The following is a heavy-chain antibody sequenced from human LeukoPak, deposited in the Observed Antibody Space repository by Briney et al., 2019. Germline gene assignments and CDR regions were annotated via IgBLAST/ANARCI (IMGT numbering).Heavy chain of an antibody. CDR2: IYYSGST. V-gene: IGHV4-59*01. D-gene: IGHD3-10*01. CDR1: GGSISSYY. J-gene: IGHJ4*02. Sequence: SETLSLTCTVSGGSISSYYWSWIRQPPGKGLEWIRYIYYSGSTNYNPSLKSRVTISVDTSKNQFSLKLSSVTAADTAVYYCARASYYGSGSYSPLDYWGQGTLVTVSS. CDR3: ARASYYGSGSYSPLDY.